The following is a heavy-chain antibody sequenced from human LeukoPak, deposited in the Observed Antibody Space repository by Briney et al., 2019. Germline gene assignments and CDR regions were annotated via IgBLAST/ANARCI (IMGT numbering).Heavy chain of an antibody. CDR3: ARVYSGSWYGGGGALDI. CDR2: IKQDGSEK. D-gene: IGHD6-13*01. Sequence: PGGSLRLSCAASGFTFSSYWMSWVRQAPGKGLEWVANIKQDGSEKYYVDSVKGRFTISRDNAKNSLYLQMNSLRAEDTAVYYCARVYSGSWYGGGGALDIWGQGTMVTVSS. J-gene: IGHJ3*02. V-gene: IGHV3-7*01. CDR1: GFTFSSYW.